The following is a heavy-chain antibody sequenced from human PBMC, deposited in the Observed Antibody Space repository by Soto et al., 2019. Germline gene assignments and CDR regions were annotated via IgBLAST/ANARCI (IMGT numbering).Heavy chain of an antibody. CDR3: ARCYCSVGSCYTCWHFDL. D-gene: IGHD2-15*01. Sequence: QVQLEQSGAEVKKPGASVRVSCKASGYSFNDYGMSWVRQAPGQGLEWSGWIGPYEGVTNHAQTFQGRVTMTVDTSTTTADMELRSLRSDDTAIYYCARCYCSVGSCYTCWHFDLWGPGTLVTVTA. V-gene: IGHV1-18*01. J-gene: IGHJ2*01. CDR1: GYSFNDYG. CDR2: IGPYEGVT.